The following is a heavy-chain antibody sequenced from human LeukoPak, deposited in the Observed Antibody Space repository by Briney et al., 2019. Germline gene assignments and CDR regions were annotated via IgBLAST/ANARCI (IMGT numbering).Heavy chain of an antibody. CDR3: TRSSGTYKGFGMDV. J-gene: IGHJ6*02. D-gene: IGHD1-26*01. CDR1: GFAFSSYE. V-gene: IGHV3-49*04. CDR2: SRSKLYGGTI. Sequence: PGGSLRLSCASSGFAFSSYEMSWVRQAPGKGLECVGFSRSKLYGGTIEYAASVKGRFIISRDDSKNSAYLQMNSLKTEDSAVYYCTRSSGTYKGFGMDVWGQGTTVTVSS.